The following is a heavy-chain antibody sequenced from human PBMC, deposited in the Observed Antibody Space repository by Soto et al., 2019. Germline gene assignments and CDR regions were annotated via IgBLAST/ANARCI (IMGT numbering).Heavy chain of an antibody. Sequence: GGSMRLSCAASGFTFSSYGMHWVRQAPGKGLEWVAVISYDGSNKYYADSVKGRFTISRDNSKNTLYLQMNSLRAEDTAVYYCAKGLRITMMPVYGMDVWGQGTTVTVSS. CDR2: ISYDGSNK. J-gene: IGHJ6*02. V-gene: IGHV3-30*18. CDR3: AKGLRITMMPVYGMDV. D-gene: IGHD3-22*01. CDR1: GFTFSSYG.